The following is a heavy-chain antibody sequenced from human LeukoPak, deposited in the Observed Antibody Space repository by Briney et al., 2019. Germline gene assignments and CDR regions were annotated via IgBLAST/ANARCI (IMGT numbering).Heavy chain of an antibody. V-gene: IGHV1-24*01. J-gene: IGHJ4*02. CDR3: AAYSGSYWEFDY. D-gene: IGHD1-26*01. Sequence: ASVKVSCKVSGYTLTELSMHWVRQAPGKGLEWMGGFDPEDGETIYAQKFQGRVTMTEDTSTDTAYMELSSLRSEDTAVYYCAAYSGSYWEFDYWGQGTLVTVSS. CDR1: GYTLTELS. CDR2: FDPEDGET.